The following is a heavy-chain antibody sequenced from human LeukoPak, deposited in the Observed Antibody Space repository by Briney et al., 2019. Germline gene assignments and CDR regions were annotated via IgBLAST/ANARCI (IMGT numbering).Heavy chain of an antibody. Sequence: PSETLSLTCAVYGGSFSGYYWSWIRQPPGKGLEWIGEINHSGSTNYNPSLKSRVTISVDTSKNQFSLKLSSVTAADTAVYYCARHYVSWFDPWGQGTLVTVSS. V-gene: IGHV4-34*01. D-gene: IGHD3-16*01. CDR3: ARHYVSWFDP. CDR2: INHSGST. CDR1: GGSFSGYY. J-gene: IGHJ5*02.